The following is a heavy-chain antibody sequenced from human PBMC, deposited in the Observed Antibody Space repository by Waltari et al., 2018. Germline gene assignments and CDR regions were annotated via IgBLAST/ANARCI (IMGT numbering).Heavy chain of an antibody. CDR2: INHSGST. Sequence: QVQLQQWGARLVKPSETLSLTCAVNGGSLSGYYWSWLRQSPGKGLEWIGEINHSGSTNYNPSLESRITISIAASKKQFSLNLTSVTAADTAVYYCAREGEVWTLTTFLDYWGQGILVTVSS. CDR1: GGSLSGYY. J-gene: IGHJ4*02. CDR3: AREGEVWTLTTFLDY. D-gene: IGHD3-16*01. V-gene: IGHV4-34*01.